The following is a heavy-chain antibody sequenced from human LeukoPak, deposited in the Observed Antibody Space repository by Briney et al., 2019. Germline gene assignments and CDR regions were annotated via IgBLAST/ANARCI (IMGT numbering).Heavy chain of an antibody. D-gene: IGHD3-16*01. CDR2: IYYSGSA. CDR1: GGSFSGYY. J-gene: IGHJ4*02. CDR3: ARDWAIVDY. Sequence: PSETLSLTCAVYGGSFSGYYWSWIRQPPGKGLEWIGSIYYSGSAYYNPSLKSRVTISVDTSKNQFSLKLSSVTAADTAVYYCARDWAIVDYWGQGTLVTVSS. V-gene: IGHV4-34*01.